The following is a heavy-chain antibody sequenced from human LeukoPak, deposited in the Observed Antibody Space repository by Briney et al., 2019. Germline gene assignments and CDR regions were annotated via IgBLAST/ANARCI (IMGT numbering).Heavy chain of an antibody. J-gene: IGHJ5*02. CDR2: IYPGDSDT. CDR1: GYRFSSYW. V-gene: IGHV5-51*01. D-gene: IGHD3-22*01. CDR3: AGSYYDSSGYYNNWFDP. Sequence: GESLKISCKGSGYRFSSYWIGWVRQMPGKGLEWMGIIYPGDSDTRYSPSFQGQVTISADKSISTAYLQWTSLKASDTAMYYCAGSYYDSSGYYNNWFDPWGQGTLVTVSS.